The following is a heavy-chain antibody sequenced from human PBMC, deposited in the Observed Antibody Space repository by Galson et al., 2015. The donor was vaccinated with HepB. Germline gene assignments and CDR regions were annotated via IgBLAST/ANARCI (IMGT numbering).Heavy chain of an antibody. V-gene: IGHV1-2*02. CDR3: ARDKSSSIYYDS. Sequence: SVKVSCKASGYTFTSYYMHWVRQAPGQGLEWMGSINPTSGGTKYAQKFQARVTMTRDTSITTAYMELSRLTSDDTAVYYCARDKSSSIYYDSWGQGTLVTVSS. CDR2: INPTSGGT. D-gene: IGHD6-6*01. CDR1: GYTFTSYY. J-gene: IGHJ4*02.